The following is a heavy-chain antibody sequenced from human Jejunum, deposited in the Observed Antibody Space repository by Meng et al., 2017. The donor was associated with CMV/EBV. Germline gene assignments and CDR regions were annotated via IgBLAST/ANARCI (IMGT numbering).Heavy chain of an antibody. CDR2: IRSKANNDAT. D-gene: IGHD4-17*01. V-gene: IGHV3-73*01. CDR3: TRHLYGDYTDFDY. J-gene: IGHJ4*02. Sequence: FIVSGSAMHWVLQATGKRLEWVGRIRSKANNDATAYAASVKGRFSISRDDSKNTAYLQMNSLKVEDTAMYYCTRHLYGDYTDFDYWGQGALVTVSS. CDR1: FIVSGSA.